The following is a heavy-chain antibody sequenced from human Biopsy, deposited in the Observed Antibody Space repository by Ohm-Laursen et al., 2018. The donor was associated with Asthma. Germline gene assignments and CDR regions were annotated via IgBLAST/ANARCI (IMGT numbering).Heavy chain of an antibody. CDR1: GASITSSAYY. D-gene: IGHD3-3*01. J-gene: IGHJ6*02. CDR3: AKVHGRFTTYNDFWSRQEDYYNGLDV. V-gene: IGHV4-39*02. Sequence: GTLSLTCTVSGASITSSAYYWGWIRQPPGKGLEWIGSMYYGETTYYSPSLKSQVTISVDTSNNHFSLILSSVTAADTAVYYCAKVHGRFTTYNDFWSRQEDYYNGLDVWGHGTTVTVSS. CDR2: MYYGETT.